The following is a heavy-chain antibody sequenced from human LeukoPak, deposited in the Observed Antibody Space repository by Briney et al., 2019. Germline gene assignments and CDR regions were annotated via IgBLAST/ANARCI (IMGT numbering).Heavy chain of an antibody. V-gene: IGHV3-74*01. CDR1: GFTFSSYW. D-gene: IGHD3-10*01. CDR2: INSDGSST. Sequence: GGSLRLSCAASGFTFSSYWMQWVRQAPGKGLVWVSRINSDGSSTGYADSVEGRFTISRDNAKNTLYLQMNSLRAEDTAVYYCAKEPGDYGSGTNFDYWGQGTLVTVSS. CDR3: AKEPGDYGSGTNFDY. J-gene: IGHJ4*02.